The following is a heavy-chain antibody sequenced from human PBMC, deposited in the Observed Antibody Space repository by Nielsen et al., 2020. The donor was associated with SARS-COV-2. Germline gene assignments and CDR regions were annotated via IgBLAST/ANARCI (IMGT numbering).Heavy chain of an antibody. V-gene: IGHV3-7*03. Sequence: GESQNTSCAASGFTFSSYCMSWVRQAPGKGVGLVANIEQDGSEKYYENSVKGRFTITRDYTKNSLYQQMNSLSAEDTVVYCCAVGVKAGGPVGYWGQGTLVTVSS. CDR2: IEQDGSEK. CDR1: GFTFSSYC. J-gene: IGHJ4*02. D-gene: IGHD3-10*01. CDR3: AVGVKAGGPVGY.